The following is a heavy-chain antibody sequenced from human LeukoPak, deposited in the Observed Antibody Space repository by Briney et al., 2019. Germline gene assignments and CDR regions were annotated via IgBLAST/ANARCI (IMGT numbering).Heavy chain of an antibody. CDR3: ARLGGNWSYGRWFAP. CDR1: GGSISSSSYY. CDR2: IYYSGST. J-gene: IGHJ5*02. D-gene: IGHD1-26*01. V-gene: IGHV4-39*01. Sequence: SETLSLTCTVSGGSISSSSYYWGWIRQPPGKELEWIGSIYYSGSTYYNPSLKSRVTISVDTSKNQFSLKLSSVTAADTAVYYCARLGGNWSYGRWFAPWGQGTLVPVSS.